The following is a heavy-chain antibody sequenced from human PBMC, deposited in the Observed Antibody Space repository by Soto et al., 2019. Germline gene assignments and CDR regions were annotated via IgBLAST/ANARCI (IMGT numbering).Heavy chain of an antibody. CDR2: ISSSSSTI. Sequence: HPGGSLRLSCAASGFTFSSYSMNWVRQAPGKGLEWVSYISSSSSTIYYAESVKGRFTISRDNAKNSLYLQMNSLRAEDTAVYYCARGLGLYCGGDCPIWFDPWGQGT. J-gene: IGHJ5*02. D-gene: IGHD2-21*02. CDR1: GFTFSSYS. CDR3: ARGLGLYCGGDCPIWFDP. V-gene: IGHV3-48*01.